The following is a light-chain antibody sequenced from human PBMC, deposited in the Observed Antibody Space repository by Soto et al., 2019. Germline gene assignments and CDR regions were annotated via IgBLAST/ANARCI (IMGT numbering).Light chain of an antibody. J-gene: IGKJ3*01. Sequence: DIVMTQSPDSLAVSLGERATINCKSSQSVLYSSNNKNYLAWYQQKPGQPPKLLIYWASTRESGVPDRFSGSGSGTDFTLTISSLQAEDVAGYYCQQYYSTPFPFGPGTKVDIK. CDR3: QQYYSTPFP. CDR2: WAS. CDR1: QSVLYSSNNKNY. V-gene: IGKV4-1*01.